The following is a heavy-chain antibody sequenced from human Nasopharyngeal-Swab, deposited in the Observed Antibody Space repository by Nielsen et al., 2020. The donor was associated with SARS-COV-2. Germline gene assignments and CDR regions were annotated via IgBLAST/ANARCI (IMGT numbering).Heavy chain of an antibody. CDR3: ASLVPSGYTYGSDAFDI. Sequence: SETLSLTCTVSGDSISGYYWSWIRQHPGKGLEWIGYIFYTGNTYYNPSLKSRLSISVDSSSNQFSLRLRSVTAADTAVYYCASLVPSGYTYGSDAFDIWGQGTLVTVSS. CDR1: GDSISGYY. J-gene: IGHJ3*02. V-gene: IGHV4-59*06. D-gene: IGHD3-10*01. CDR2: IFYTGNT.